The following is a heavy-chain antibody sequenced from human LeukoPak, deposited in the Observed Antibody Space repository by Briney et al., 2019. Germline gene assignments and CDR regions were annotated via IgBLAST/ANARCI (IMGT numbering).Heavy chain of an antibody. J-gene: IGHJ4*02. CDR2: ISSSGSTI. D-gene: IGHD5-24*01. Sequence: GGSLRLSCAASGFTFSDYDIHWARQAPGKGLEWVSYISSSGSTIYYADSVKGRFTISRDNAKNSLYLQMNSLRAEDTAVYYCARDGYNSQEPYYFDYWGQGTLVTVSS. CDR1: GFTFSDYD. CDR3: ARDGYNSQEPYYFDY. V-gene: IGHV3-11*01.